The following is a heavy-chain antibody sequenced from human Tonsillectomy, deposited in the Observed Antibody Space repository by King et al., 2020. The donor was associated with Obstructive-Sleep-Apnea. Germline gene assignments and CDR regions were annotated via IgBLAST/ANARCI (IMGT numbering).Heavy chain of an antibody. Sequence: QLVQSGAEVKKPGESLRISCKGFEYSFTNYWISWVRQMPGKGLEWMGRIDPSESYINYSPPFAGHVTISSDKSISTAYLQWSSLKASDTAMYYCARQLPGGPDVFHWGQGTLVTVSS. CDR3: ARQLPGGPDVFH. D-gene: IGHD1-1*01. CDR2: IDPSESYI. J-gene: IGHJ4*02. CDR1: EYSFTNYW. V-gene: IGHV5-10-1*01.